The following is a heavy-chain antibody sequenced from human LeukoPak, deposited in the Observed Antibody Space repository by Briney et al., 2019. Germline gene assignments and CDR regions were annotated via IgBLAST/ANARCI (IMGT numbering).Heavy chain of an antibody. Sequence: GASVKVSCKASGGTFSSYAISWVRQAPGRGLEWMGRIIPIFGTANYAQKFQGRVTITTDESTSTAYMELSSLRSEDTAVYYCARDRYYYDSSGQEGDWFDPWGQGTLVTVSS. D-gene: IGHD3-22*01. CDR3: ARDRYYYDSSGQEGDWFDP. CDR2: IIPIFGTA. CDR1: GGTFSSYA. V-gene: IGHV1-69*05. J-gene: IGHJ5*02.